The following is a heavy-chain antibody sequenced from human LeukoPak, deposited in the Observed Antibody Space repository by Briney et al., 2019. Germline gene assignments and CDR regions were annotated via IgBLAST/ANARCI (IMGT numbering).Heavy chain of an antibody. CDR2: INHSGST. V-gene: IGHV4-34*01. CDR3: ARLGYCSGGSCQHDF. J-gene: IGHJ4*02. Sequence: SETLSLTCAVYGGSFSGFYWRGIRQPPGKGLEWSGEINHSGSTNYKPSLKSRVTISVDTSANQFSLKLTSVTAADTAVYFCARLGYCSGGSCQHDFWGQGTLVTVSS. D-gene: IGHD2-15*01. CDR1: GGSFSGFY.